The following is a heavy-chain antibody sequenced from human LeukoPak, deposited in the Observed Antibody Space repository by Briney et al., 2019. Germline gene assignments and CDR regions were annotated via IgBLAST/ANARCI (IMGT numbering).Heavy chain of an antibody. CDR1: GGSISSYY. CDR3: AREGLGRNYFDY. CDR2: IYYSGST. Sequence: PSETLSLTCTVPGGSISSYYWSWLRQPPGKGLEWIGYIYYSGSTNYNPSLKSRVTISVDTSKNQFSLKLSSVTAADTAVYYCAREGLGRNYFDYWGQGTLVTVS. J-gene: IGHJ4*02. V-gene: IGHV4-59*01. D-gene: IGHD3-10*01.